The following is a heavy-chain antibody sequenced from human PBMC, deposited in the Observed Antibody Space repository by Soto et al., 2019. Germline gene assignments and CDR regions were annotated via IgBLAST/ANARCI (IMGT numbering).Heavy chain of an antibody. J-gene: IGHJ6*02. CDR2: ISGSGGST. Sequence: VQLLESGGGLVQPGGSLRLSCAASGFTFSSYAMSWVRQAPGKGLEWVSAISGSGGSTYYADSVKGRFTISRDNSKNTLHLQMNSLRAEDTAVYYCAKAYYDILTGYYLNYYYGMDVWGQGTTVTVSS. D-gene: IGHD3-9*01. V-gene: IGHV3-23*01. CDR1: GFTFSSYA. CDR3: AKAYYDILTGYYLNYYYGMDV.